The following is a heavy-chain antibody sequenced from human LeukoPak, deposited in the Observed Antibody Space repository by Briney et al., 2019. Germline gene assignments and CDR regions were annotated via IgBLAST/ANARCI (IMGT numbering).Heavy chain of an antibody. V-gene: IGHV4-39*07. CDR2: IYNSGST. CDR3: ARGRTFDN. J-gene: IGHJ4*02. CDR1: GGSISSSTYY. Sequence: PSETLSLTCNVSGGSISSSTYYWGWIRQPPGKGLEWIGSIYNSGSTKYNPSLKSRVTISVDTSKNQFSLRLSSVTAADTAVYYCARGRTFDNWGQGTLVTVSS.